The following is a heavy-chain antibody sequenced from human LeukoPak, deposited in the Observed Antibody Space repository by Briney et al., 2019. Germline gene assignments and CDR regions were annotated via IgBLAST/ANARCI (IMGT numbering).Heavy chain of an antibody. D-gene: IGHD6-13*01. V-gene: IGHV3-23*01. CDR3: AKDRSGIETGGRDFDY. CDR2: ISSGDTGSRT. Sequence: GGSLRLSCAASGFTFSNYAMTWVRQAPGKGLEWVSSISSGDTGSRTYYADSVKGRFSISRDNTKNTLFLQMNRLRAEDTAVYYCAKDRSGIETGGRDFDYWGQGTLVTASS. J-gene: IGHJ4*02. CDR1: GFTFSNYA.